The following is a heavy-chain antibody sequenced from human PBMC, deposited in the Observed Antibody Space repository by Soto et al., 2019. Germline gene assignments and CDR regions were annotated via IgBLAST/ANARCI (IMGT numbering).Heavy chain of an antibody. CDR2: IIPIFGTA. D-gene: IGHD4-17*01. Sequence: QVQLVQSGAEVKKPGSSVKVSCKASGGTFSSYAISWVRQAPGQGLEWMGGIIPIFGTANYAQKFQGRVTITADEATSTAYMELSSLRSEYTAVYYCATSGSGYGDYYWWFDPWGQGTLVTVSS. J-gene: IGHJ5*02. CDR3: ATSGSGYGDYYWWFDP. V-gene: IGHV1-69*12. CDR1: GGTFSSYA.